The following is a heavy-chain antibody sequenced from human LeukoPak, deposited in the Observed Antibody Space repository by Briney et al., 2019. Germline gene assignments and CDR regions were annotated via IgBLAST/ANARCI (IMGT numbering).Heavy chain of an antibody. CDR1: GGSFSGYY. Sequence: SETLSLTCAVYGGSFSGYYWSWIRQPPGKGLEWIGSIYYSGSTYYNPSLKSRVTISVDTSKNQFSLKLSSVTAADTAVYYCARGAVYYGSGSYSYWGQGTLVTVS. D-gene: IGHD3-10*01. CDR3: ARGAVYYGSGSYSY. V-gene: IGHV4-34*01. CDR2: IYYSGST. J-gene: IGHJ4*02.